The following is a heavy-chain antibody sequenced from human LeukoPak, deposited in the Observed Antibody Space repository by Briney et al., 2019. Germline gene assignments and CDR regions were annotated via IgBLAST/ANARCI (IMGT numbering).Heavy chain of an antibody. V-gene: IGHV3-53*01. D-gene: IGHD3-22*01. J-gene: IGHJ5*02. CDR2: IYSGGST. CDR1: GFTFSSYE. Sequence: GGSLRLSCVGDGFTFSSYEMNWVRQAPGKGLEWVSVIYSGGSTYYADSVKGRFTISRDNSKNTLYLQMNSLRAEDTAVYYCARGCRVYYDSSGYYSGWFDPWGQGTLVTVSS. CDR3: ARGCRVYYDSSGYYSGWFDP.